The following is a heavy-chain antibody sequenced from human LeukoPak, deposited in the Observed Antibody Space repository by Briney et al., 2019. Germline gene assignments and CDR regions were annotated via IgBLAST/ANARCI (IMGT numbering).Heavy chain of an antibody. Sequence: SETLSLTCTVSGGSISSYYWSWIRQPPGKGLEWIGYIYYSGSTNYNPSLKSRVTISVDTSKNQFSLNLNSVTAADTAAYYCARDQAHDFASGLGYWGQGTLVTVSS. J-gene: IGHJ4*02. CDR3: ARDQAHDFASGLGY. CDR1: GGSISSYY. CDR2: IYYSGST. D-gene: IGHD3/OR15-3a*01. V-gene: IGHV4-59*01.